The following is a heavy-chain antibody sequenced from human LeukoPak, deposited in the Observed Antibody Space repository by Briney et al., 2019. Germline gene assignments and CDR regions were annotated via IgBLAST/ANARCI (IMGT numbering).Heavy chain of an antibody. CDR1: GGSISSYY. Sequence: SETLSLTCTVSGGSISSYYWSWIRQPPGKGLEWIGYIYYSGSTNYNPSLKSRVTISVDTSKNQFSLKLSSVTAADTAVYYCAREGRSYGKGYFDYWGQGTLVTVSS. CDR3: AREGRSYGKGYFDY. CDR2: IYYSGST. J-gene: IGHJ4*02. V-gene: IGHV4-59*01. D-gene: IGHD5-18*01.